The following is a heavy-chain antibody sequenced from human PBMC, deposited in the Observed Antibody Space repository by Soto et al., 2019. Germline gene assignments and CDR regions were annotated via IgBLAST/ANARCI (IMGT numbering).Heavy chain of an antibody. V-gene: IGHV1-2*02. CDR1: GSTFTGYY. Sequence: ASVKVSCTASGSTFTGYYMHWVRQAPGQGLEWMGWINPNSGGTNYAQKFQGRVTMTRDTSISTAYMELSRLRSDDTAVYYCAREIAAAGTYWFDPWGQGTLVTVSS. CDR3: AREIAAAGTYWFDP. J-gene: IGHJ5*02. CDR2: INPNSGGT. D-gene: IGHD6-13*01.